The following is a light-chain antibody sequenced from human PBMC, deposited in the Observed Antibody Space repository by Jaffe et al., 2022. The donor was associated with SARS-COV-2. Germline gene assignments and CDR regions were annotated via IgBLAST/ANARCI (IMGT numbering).Light chain of an antibody. J-gene: IGKJ5*01. V-gene: IGKV3-15*01. CDR2: GAS. CDR3: QQYNNWPLT. CDR1: QSVSSN. Sequence: ETVMTQSPATLSVSPGERVTLSCRASQSVSSNLAWYQQKPGQSLRLLIYGASTRATGIPARFSGSGSGTEFTLTISSLQSEDFAVYYCQQYNNWPLTFGQGTRLEIK.